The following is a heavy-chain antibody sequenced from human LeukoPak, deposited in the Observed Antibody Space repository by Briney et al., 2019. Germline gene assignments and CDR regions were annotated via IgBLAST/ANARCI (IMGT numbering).Heavy chain of an antibody. J-gene: IGHJ4*02. Sequence: SQTLSLTCAISGDSVSSNSAAWNWIRQSPSRGLEWLGRTYYRSTWYHDYEVSVKSRITINPDTSKNQFSLKLSSVTAADTAVYYCARHYLRTRITMVRATLLTPYYFDYWGQGTLVTVSS. CDR1: GDSVSSNSAA. V-gene: IGHV6-1*01. D-gene: IGHD3-10*01. CDR3: ARHYLRTRITMVRATLLTPYYFDY. CDR2: TYYRSTWYH.